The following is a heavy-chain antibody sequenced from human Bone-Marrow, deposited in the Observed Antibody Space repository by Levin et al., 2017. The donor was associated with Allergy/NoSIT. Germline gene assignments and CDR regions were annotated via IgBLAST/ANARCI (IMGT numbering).Heavy chain of an antibody. CDR2: IIPILRTT. Sequence: PTASVKVSCKASGNTFSSYTFTWVRQAPGQGLEWMGRIIPILRTTNYAQSFQGRITITADTSTSTTYMELSSLRPEDAAVYYCAWGLGYGSPNSCLNFRLDSWGQGTLVTVSS. CDR1: GNTFSSYT. D-gene: IGHD2-15*01. CDR3: AWGLGYGSPNSCLNFRLDS. J-gene: IGHJ4*02. V-gene: IGHV1-69*08.